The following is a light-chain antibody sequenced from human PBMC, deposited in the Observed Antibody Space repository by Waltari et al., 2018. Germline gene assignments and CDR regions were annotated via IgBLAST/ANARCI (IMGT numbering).Light chain of an antibody. CDR1: TVGNYD. CDR3: QVWHSSTAV. J-gene: IGLJ2*01. Sequence: SYDLTQPSSVSVAPGQTATITCSGRTVGNYDVNWYQKKTGLSPVLVIYEDSLRASGIPERFSGSNSANTATLIIREAQGVDEAEYYCQVWHSSTAVFGGGTKLTVL. V-gene: IGLV3-1*01. CDR2: EDS.